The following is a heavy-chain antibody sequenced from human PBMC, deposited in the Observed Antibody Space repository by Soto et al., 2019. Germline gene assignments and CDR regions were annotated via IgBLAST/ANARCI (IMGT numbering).Heavy chain of an antibody. CDR1: GFTFSSYS. CDR3: ARDLPGDGYYGMDV. J-gene: IGHJ6*02. V-gene: IGHV3-21*01. CDR2: ISSSSSYI. D-gene: IGHD7-27*01. Sequence: EVQLVESGGGLVKPGGSLRLSCAASGFTFSSYSMNWVRQAPGKGLEWVSSISSSSSYIYYADSVKGRFTISRDNAKNSLYLPMNSLRAEDTAVYYCARDLPGDGYYGMDVWGQGTTVTVSS.